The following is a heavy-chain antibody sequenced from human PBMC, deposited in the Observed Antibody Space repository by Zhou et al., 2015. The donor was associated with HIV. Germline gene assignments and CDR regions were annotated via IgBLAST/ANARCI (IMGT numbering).Heavy chain of an antibody. CDR3: ARGGFRGHGYAYY. CDR1: GGVFSGYT. D-gene: IGHD2-2*01. V-gene: IGHV1-69*01. CDR2: IIPVFSST. J-gene: IGHJ4*02. Sequence: QVQLVQSGPEMKRPGSAVKVSCKSSGGVFSGYTITWVRQAPGQGLEWMGGIIPVFSSTNYAQKFQDRVIMTADESTNTAYLELSSLKSEDTAVYYCARGGFRGHGYAYYWGQGTLVTVYS.